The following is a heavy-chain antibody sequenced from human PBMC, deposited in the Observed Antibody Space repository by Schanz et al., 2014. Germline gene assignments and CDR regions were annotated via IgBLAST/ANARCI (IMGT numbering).Heavy chain of an antibody. CDR2: IGYLGDT. D-gene: IGHD1-1*01. CDR3: ARGTDWNLHY. Sequence: VQLVESGGGLVRPGGSLRLSCAASGFTFSTYAMSWVRQGTGKGLEWVSTIGYLGDTYYPDSVKGRFTVSRDSGQNSLYLQMNSLRAGDTAVYYCARGTDWNLHYWGQGALVTVSS. CDR1: GFTFSTYA. V-gene: IGHV3-13*01. J-gene: IGHJ4*02.